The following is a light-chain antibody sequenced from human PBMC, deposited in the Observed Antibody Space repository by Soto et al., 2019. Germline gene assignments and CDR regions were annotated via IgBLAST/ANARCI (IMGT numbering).Light chain of an antibody. CDR3: QQYNNWPPIT. CDR2: AAS. Sequence: EIVMTQSPATLSVSPGERATLSCRASQSVSGNLAWYQQKPGQAPRLLIYAASNRATGIPARFSGSGSGTEFTLTISSLQSEDLAVYYCQQYNNWPPITFGPGTKVDIK. CDR1: QSVSGN. J-gene: IGKJ3*01. V-gene: IGKV3-15*01.